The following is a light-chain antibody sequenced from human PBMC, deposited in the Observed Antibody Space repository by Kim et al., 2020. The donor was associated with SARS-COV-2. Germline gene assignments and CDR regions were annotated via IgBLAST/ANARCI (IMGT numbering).Light chain of an antibody. CDR2: KAS. CDR1: KSINNY. Sequence: DIQMTQSPSTLSASVGDRVTITCRATKSINNYLAWFQQKPGRAPKLLINKASSLQSGVPSRFSGSVSGTEFTLTISSLLPDDFATYYCQHYYNYPYTFGPGTKLEI. V-gene: IGKV1-5*03. J-gene: IGKJ2*01. CDR3: QHYYNYPYT.